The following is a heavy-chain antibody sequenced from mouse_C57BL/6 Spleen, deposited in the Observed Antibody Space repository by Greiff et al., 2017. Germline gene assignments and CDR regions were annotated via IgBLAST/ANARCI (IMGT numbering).Heavy chain of an antibody. CDR1: GYTFTSYW. Sequence: QVQLQQPGAELVKPGASVKLSCKASGYTFTSYWMHWVKQRPGRGLEWIGRIDPNSGGTKYNEKFKSKATLTVDKPSSSAYMQLNSLTSGDSAVDACERSPNWDVDFDYWGQGTTLTVSS. CDR2: IDPNSGGT. J-gene: IGHJ2*01. V-gene: IGHV1-72*01. CDR3: ERSPNWDVDFDY. D-gene: IGHD4-1*01.